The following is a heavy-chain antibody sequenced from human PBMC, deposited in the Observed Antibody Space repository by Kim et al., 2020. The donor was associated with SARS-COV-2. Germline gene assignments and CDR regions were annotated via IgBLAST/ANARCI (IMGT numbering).Heavy chain of an antibody. Sequence: GGSLRLSCAASGFTFSSYGMHWVRQAPGKGLEWVAVISYDGSNKYYADSVKGRFTISRDNSKNTLYLQMNSLRAEDTAVYYCARDPLRGVVTAILYYYYGMDVWGQGTTVTVSS. V-gene: IGHV3-33*05. CDR2: ISYDGSNK. J-gene: IGHJ6*02. D-gene: IGHD2-21*02. CDR1: GFTFSSYG. CDR3: ARDPLRGVVTAILYYYYGMDV.